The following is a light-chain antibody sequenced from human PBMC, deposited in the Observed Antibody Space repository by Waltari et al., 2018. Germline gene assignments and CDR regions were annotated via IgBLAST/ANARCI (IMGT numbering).Light chain of an antibody. Sequence: QPALPQPPSVSGSPGQPTPIPCTGTSSAVRPFDNVSWYQQKPCKAPHLIFYEVRARPPGVPNRFSGSKSGYTAFLTISGLQAEDEADYYCTSYTTSRTWVFGGGTKLTVL. CDR1: SSAVRPFDN. CDR3: TSYTTSRTWV. V-gene: IGLV2-14*01. CDR2: EVR. J-gene: IGLJ3*02.